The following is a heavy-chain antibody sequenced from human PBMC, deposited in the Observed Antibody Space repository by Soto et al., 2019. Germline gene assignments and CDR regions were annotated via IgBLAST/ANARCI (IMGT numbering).Heavy chain of an antibody. Sequence: QVQLVESGGGVVQPGSSLRLSCAASGFSFSNYDMHWVRQAPGKGLEWGALIWYDGSDKNYVDYLQGRFTISRDNSKSTLYLQMTSLRVEDKAVYYCARRHGYNSDYWGQGTLVTVSS. CDR3: ARRHGYNSDY. CDR2: IWYDGSDK. V-gene: IGHV3-33*01. CDR1: GFSFSNYD. J-gene: IGHJ4*02. D-gene: IGHD5-12*01.